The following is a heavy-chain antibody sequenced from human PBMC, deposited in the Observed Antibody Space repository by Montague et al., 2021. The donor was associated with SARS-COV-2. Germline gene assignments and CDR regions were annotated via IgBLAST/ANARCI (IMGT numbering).Heavy chain of an antibody. CDR1: GGSISSTSYY. D-gene: IGHD3-10*01. Sequence: SQTLSPTRTVSGGSISSTSYYWGWIRQPPGKGLEWIGSISYSGSTYYKSSLKNRVTISVDTSKNQFSLRLRSVTAADTAVYYCARHITGSGNAFDIWGQGTMVTVSS. CDR2: ISYSGST. CDR3: ARHITGSGNAFDI. J-gene: IGHJ3*02. V-gene: IGHV4-39*01.